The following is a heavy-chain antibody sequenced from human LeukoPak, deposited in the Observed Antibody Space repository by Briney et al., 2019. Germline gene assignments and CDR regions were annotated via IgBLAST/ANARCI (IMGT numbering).Heavy chain of an antibody. CDR2: IYYSGST. CDR1: GGSISNYY. J-gene: IGHJ5*01. D-gene: IGHD4-11*01. V-gene: IGHV4-59*01. Sequence: SETLPLTCTVSGGSISNYYWGWIRQPPGKGLEWIGCIYYSGSTNYNPSLKSRVTMSVDTSKNQFSLNLRSVTAADTAVYYCARVGPYSNRLDSWGQGTLVTVSS. CDR3: ARVGPYSNRLDS.